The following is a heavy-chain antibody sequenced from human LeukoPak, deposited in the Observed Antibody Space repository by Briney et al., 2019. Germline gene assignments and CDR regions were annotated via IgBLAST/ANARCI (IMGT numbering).Heavy chain of an antibody. CDR3: AAPRVYYSS. J-gene: IGHJ5*02. D-gene: IGHD3-10*01. CDR1: GYSISTGYY. CDR2: FYHGGST. Sequence: SETLSLTCTVSGYSISTGYYWDWIRQPPRKGLEWIGTFYHGGSTNYNPSLKSRVTISVDTSKNQFSLKLSSVTAADTAVYYCAAPRVYYSSWGQGTLVTVSS. V-gene: IGHV4-38-2*02.